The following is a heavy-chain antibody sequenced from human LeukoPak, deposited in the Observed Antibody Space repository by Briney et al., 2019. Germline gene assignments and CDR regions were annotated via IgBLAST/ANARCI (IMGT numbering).Heavy chain of an antibody. J-gene: IGHJ5*02. CDR1: GGSISSYY. D-gene: IGHD3-3*01. CDR3: ARSRGITIFGVVIGWFDP. CDR2: IYSSGTT. Sequence: SETLSLTCTVSGGSISSYYWSWVRQPPGKGLEWIGYIYSSGTTNYNPSLKSRVTISIDTSKNQFSLKLSSVTAADTAVYYCARSRGITIFGVVIGWFDPWGQGTLVTVSS. V-gene: IGHV4-59*01.